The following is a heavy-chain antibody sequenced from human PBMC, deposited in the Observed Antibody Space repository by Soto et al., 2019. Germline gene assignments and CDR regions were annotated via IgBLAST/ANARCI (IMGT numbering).Heavy chain of an antibody. CDR1: GYTFTSYG. CDR2: ISAYNGNT. Sequence: ASVKVSCRASGYTFTSYGSSWVRQAPGQGLEWMGWISAYNGNTNYAQKLQGRVTMTTDTSTSTAYMELRSLRSDDTAVYYCARDRGALLWFGESHNWFDPWGHGTLVTVSS. V-gene: IGHV1-18*01. J-gene: IGHJ5*02. CDR3: ARDRGALLWFGESHNWFDP. D-gene: IGHD3-10*01.